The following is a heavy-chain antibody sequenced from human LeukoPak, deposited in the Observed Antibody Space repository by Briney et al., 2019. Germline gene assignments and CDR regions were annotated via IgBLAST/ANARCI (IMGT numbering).Heavy chain of an antibody. CDR2: IYSGGNT. J-gene: IGHJ4*02. Sequence: GGSLRLSCAASGFNVSDKYMTWVRQAPGKGLQWLSIIYSGGNTYYADSVKGRFTISRDNAKNSLYLQMNSLRAEDTAVYYCARSHPYSSGWYDYWGQGTLVTVSS. CDR1: GFNVSDKY. CDR3: ARSHPYSSGWYDY. D-gene: IGHD6-19*01. V-gene: IGHV3-53*01.